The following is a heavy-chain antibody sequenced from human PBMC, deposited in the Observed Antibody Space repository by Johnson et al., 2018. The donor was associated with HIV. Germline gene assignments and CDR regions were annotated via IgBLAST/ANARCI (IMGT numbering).Heavy chain of an antibody. CDR1: GFTFSSYA. D-gene: IGHD3-3*01. CDR2: ISYDGSNK. Sequence: QMLLVESGGGVVQPGRSLRLSCAASGFTFSSYAMHWVRQAPGKGLEWVAVISYDGSNKYYADSVKGRFTISRDNSKNTLYLQMNSLRAEDTAVYYCARDRGRAYYNFWSGTRSACAFDIWGQGTMVTVSS. CDR3: ARDRGRAYYNFWSGTRSACAFDI. V-gene: IGHV3-30-3*01. J-gene: IGHJ3*02.